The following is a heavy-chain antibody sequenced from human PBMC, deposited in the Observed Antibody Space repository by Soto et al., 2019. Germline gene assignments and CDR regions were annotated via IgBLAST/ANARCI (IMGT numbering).Heavy chain of an antibody. CDR3: GSPRSGPSPDVGH. CDR2: INPNSGDT. D-gene: IGHD2-15*01. J-gene: IGHJ4*01. V-gene: IGHV1-2*02. CDR1: VFSVDTTYC. Sequence: ASVKVSCKASVFSVDTTYCIHWVRRAPGQGLEWMGSINPNSGDTNYAQNFQGRVTMTRDTSISTAYMEVSSLTSDDTAVYYCGSPRSGPSPDVGHWGHGTVVTVSS.